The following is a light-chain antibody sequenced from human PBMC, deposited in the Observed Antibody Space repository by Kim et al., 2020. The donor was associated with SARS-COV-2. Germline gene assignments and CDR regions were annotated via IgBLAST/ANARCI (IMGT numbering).Light chain of an antibody. V-gene: IGLV2-14*01. CDR2: DVS. CDR3: SSYTRSGTWV. J-gene: IGLJ3*02. Sequence: QSVLTQPASVSGSPGQSITISCTGSRSDVGGYHYVSWYQQRPGKVPQLIIYDVSQRVSDRFSGSKSGNTASLTISGLQAEDEADYYCSSYTRSGTWVFGGGTKVTVL. CDR1: RSDVGGYHY.